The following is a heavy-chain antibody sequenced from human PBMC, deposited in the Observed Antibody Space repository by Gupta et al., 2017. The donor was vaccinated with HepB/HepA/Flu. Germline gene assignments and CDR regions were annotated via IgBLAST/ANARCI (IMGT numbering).Heavy chain of an antibody. D-gene: IGHD2-15*01. V-gene: IGHV3-13*01. CDR2: IGTAGDT. Sequence: EVQLVESGGGLVQPGGSLRLSCAASGFTFSRYDMRWVRQATGKGLEWVAAIGTAGDTYYQGSVKGRGTITRENAKNSLYHQKNSRRAGDTAVYYCSREGTYYSGGSCYSYGMDVWGQGTTVTVSS. CDR3: SREGTYYSGGSCYSYGMDV. CDR1: GFTFSRYD. J-gene: IGHJ6*02.